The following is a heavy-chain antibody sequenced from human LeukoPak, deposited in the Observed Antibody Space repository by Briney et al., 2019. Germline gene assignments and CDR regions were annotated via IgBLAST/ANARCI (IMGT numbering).Heavy chain of an antibody. D-gene: IGHD3-10*01. CDR2: IIPIFGTA. CDR1: GGTFSSYA. CDR3: ARDRSQYYYGSGSYYGGVY. V-gene: IGHV1-69*13. J-gene: IGHJ4*02. Sequence: SVKVSCKASGGTFSSYAISWVRQAPGQGLEWMGGIIPIFGTANYAQKFQGRVTITADESTSTAYMELSSLRSEDTAVYYCARDRSQYYYGSGSYYGGVYWGQGTLVTVSS.